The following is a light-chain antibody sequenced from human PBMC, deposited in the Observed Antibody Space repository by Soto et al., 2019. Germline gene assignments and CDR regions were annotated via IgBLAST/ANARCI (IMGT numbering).Light chain of an antibody. V-gene: IGLV2-23*02. CDR2: EVS. Sequence: QSVLTQPASVSGSPGQSITISCTGTSSDVGSYNLVSWYQQHPGKAPKLMIYEVSKRPSGVSNRFSGSKSGNRASLTISGLQAEYEADSYCCSYAGSSTLVFGTGTKVTVL. CDR3: CSYAGSSTLV. J-gene: IGLJ1*01. CDR1: SSDVGSYNL.